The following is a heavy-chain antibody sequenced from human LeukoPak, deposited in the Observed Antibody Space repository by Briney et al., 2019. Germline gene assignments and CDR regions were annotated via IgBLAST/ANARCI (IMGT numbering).Heavy chain of an antibody. J-gene: IGHJ4*02. Sequence: PSQTLSLTCAISGDSVSSKNGAWNWIRQSPSRGLEWLGRTYYRSKWYYDYAPSLQGRITINPDTSKNQFSLQLSSVTPEDTAVYYCARDLGNSGWYTFDYWGRGSLVTVSS. CDR3: ARDLGNSGWYTFDY. CDR1: GDSVSSKNGA. V-gene: IGHV6-1*01. D-gene: IGHD6-19*01. CDR2: TYYRSKWYY.